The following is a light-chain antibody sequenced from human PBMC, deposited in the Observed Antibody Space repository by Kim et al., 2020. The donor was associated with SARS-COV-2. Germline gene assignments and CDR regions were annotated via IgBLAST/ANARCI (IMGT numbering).Light chain of an antibody. CDR1: QSISGG. CDR3: QQYSNRWT. J-gene: IGKJ1*01. V-gene: IGKV1-5*01. CDR2: DAS. Sequence: SASLGDKVTITCRASQSISGGVASYQQKPGKAPKLLIYDASSLESGVPSRFSGSGSGTDFTLIVSSLQPDDFATYYCQQYSNRWTFGQGTKVDIK.